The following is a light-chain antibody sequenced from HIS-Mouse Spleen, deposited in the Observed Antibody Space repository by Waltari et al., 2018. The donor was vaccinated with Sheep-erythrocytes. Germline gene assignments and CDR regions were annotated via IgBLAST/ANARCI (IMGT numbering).Light chain of an antibody. V-gene: IGLV3-25*03. J-gene: IGLJ1*01. CDR1: ALPKQY. CDR3: QSADSSGTYV. CDR2: KDS. Sequence: SYELTQPPSVSVSPGQTARITCPGDALPKQYASSYQQKPGQAPVLVIYKDSERPSGFPERFSGSSSGTTVTLTISGVQAEDEADYDCQSADSSGTYVFGTGTKVTVL.